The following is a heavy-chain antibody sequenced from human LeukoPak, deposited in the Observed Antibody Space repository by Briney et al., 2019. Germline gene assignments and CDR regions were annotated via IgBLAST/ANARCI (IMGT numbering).Heavy chain of an antibody. J-gene: IGHJ6*04. V-gene: IGHV4-34*01. D-gene: IGHD3-10*02. CDR2: INHSGST. CDR1: GGSFSGYY. CDR3: ASPLGYYGRG. Sequence: SETLSLTCAVYGGSFSGYYWSWIRQPPGKGLEWIGEINHSGSTNFNPSLKSRVTISVDTSKNQFSLKLSSVTAADTAVYYCASPLGYYGRGWSKGTTVTVSS.